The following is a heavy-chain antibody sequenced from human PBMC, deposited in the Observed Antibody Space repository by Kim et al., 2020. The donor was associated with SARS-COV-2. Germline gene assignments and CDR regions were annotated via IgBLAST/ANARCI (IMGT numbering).Heavy chain of an antibody. CDR2: INHSGST. D-gene: IGHD2-8*01. Sequence: SETLSLTCAVYGGSFSGYYWSWIRQPPGKGLEWIGEINHSGSTNYNPSLKSRVTISVDTSKNQFSLKLSSVTAADTAVYYCARPRLKRSIYYFDYWGQGTLVTVSS. CDR1: GGSFSGYY. V-gene: IGHV4-34*01. J-gene: IGHJ4*02. CDR3: ARPRLKRSIYYFDY.